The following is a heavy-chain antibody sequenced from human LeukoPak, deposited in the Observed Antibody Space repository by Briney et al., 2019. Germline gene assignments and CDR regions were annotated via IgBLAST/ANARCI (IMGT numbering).Heavy chain of an antibody. CDR2: LYHGGST. D-gene: IGHD3-10*01. CDR1: GVIVRSNY. CDR3: ATRRFGELTY. Sequence: GGSLRLSCVGSGVIVRSNYMTWVHQAPGKGLEWVSILYHGGSTYYADSVKGRFSISRDTSKNTLYLQMNSLRVEDTAVCYCATRRFGELTYWGQGTLVTVSS. V-gene: IGHV3-66*01. J-gene: IGHJ4*02.